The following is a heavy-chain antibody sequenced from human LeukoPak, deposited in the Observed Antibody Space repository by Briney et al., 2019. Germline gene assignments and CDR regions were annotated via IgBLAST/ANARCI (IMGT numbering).Heavy chain of an antibody. J-gene: IGHJ4*02. D-gene: IGHD5-18*01. Sequence: SETLSLTCTVSGGSISSAGYYWSWIRQHPGKGLEWIGYIYYSGSTYYNPSLKSRVTISVDTSKNQFSLKLSSVTAADTAVYYCAAESERGYSYGIAFDYWGQGTLVTVSS. CDR2: IYYSGST. CDR1: GGSISSAGYY. CDR3: AAESERGYSYGIAFDY. V-gene: IGHV4-31*03.